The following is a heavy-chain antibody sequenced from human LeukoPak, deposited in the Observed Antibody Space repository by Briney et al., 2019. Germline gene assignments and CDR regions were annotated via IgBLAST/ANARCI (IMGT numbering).Heavy chain of an antibody. Sequence: PGGSLRLSCAASGFTFSSYSMNWVRQAPGKGLEWVSSISSSSSYIYYADSVKGRFTISRDYAKNSLYLQMNSLRAEDTAVYYCARGFLSSSSGIDYWGQGTLVTVSS. D-gene: IGHD6-6*01. CDR1: GFTFSSYS. CDR3: ARGFLSSSSGIDY. J-gene: IGHJ4*02. CDR2: ISSSSSYI. V-gene: IGHV3-21*01.